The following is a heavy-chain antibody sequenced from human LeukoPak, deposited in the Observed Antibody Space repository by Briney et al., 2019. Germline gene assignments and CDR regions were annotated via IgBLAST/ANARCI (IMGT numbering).Heavy chain of an antibody. Sequence: SETLSLTCAVSGGSISSGDWWTWVRQPPGKGLEWIGEISHSGTTNYKPSLKSRVTISVDTSKNQFSLKLSSVTAADTAVYYCARVPYSSSWYRSNWFDPWGQGTLVTVSS. CDR1: GGSISSGDW. CDR3: ARVPYSSSWYRSNWFDP. CDR2: ISHSGTT. V-gene: IGHV4-4*02. D-gene: IGHD6-13*01. J-gene: IGHJ5*02.